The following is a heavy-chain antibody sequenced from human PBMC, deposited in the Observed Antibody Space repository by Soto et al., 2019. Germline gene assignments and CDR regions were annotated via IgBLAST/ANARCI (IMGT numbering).Heavy chain of an antibody. CDR1: GGSFRAYY. D-gene: IGHD3-22*01. J-gene: IGHJ4*02. Sequence: SDTLTLTWSVYGGSFRAYYWSWIRQPPGKGLEWIGEINHSGGTSYNPSLKSRVTISVDTSKSQFSLKLTSVTAADRAVYYCARGSVDTVDSSGFYEYCGQGPPVTVSS. V-gene: IGHV4-34*01. CDR3: ARGSVDTVDSSGFYEY. CDR2: INHSGGT.